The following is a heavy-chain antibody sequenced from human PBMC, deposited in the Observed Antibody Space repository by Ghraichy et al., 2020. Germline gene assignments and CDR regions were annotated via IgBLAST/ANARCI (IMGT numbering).Heavy chain of an antibody. CDR3: ARDPRYCRSPSDYCGDLADY. D-gene: IGHD2-2*01. J-gene: IGHJ4*02. V-gene: IGHV1-18*01. CDR2: INVYSGDT. Sequence: ASVKVSCKASGYSFATYGISWVRQAPGQGLEWMGWINVYSGDTRYAQKLQGRVTMTTDTSTSTAYMELRSLRSDDTAIYYCARDPRYCRSPSDYCGDLADYWGQGTLVTVPS. CDR1: GYSFATYG.